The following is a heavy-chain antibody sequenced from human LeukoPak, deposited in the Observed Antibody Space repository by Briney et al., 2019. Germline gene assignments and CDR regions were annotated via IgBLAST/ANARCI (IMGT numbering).Heavy chain of an antibody. CDR3: ARDRSYYDSSGFDY. D-gene: IGHD3-22*01. CDR2: IYYSGST. CDR1: GGSISSGGYY. V-gene: IGHV4-31*03. Sequence: SSETLSLTCTVSGGSISSGGYYWSWIRQHPGKGLEWIGYIYYSGSTYYNPSLKSRVTISVDTSKNQFSLKLSSATAADTAVYYCARDRSYYDSSGFDYWGQGTLVTVSS. J-gene: IGHJ4*02.